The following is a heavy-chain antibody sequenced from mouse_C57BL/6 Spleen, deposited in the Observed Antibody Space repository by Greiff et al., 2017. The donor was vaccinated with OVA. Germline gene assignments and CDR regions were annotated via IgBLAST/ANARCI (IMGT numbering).Heavy chain of an antibody. Sequence: EVKVVESGGGLVQPKGSLKLSCAASGFSFNTYAMNWVRQAPGKGLEWVARIRSKSNNYATYYADSVKDRFTISRDDSESMLYLQMNNLKTEDTAMYYCVRGGLRYRGYFDVWGTGTTVTVSS. D-gene: IGHD1-1*01. CDR2: IRSKSNNYAT. V-gene: IGHV10-1*01. CDR1: GFSFNTYA. J-gene: IGHJ1*03. CDR3: VRGGLRYRGYFDV.